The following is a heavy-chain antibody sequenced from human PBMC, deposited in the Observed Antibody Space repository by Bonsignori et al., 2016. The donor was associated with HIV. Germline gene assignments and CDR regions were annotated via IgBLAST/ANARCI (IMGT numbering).Heavy chain of an antibody. Sequence: SVKVSCKASGGTFSSYAISWVRQAPGQGLEWMGGIIPIFGTANYAQKFQGRVTITADESTSTAYMELSSLRSEDTAVYYCASTPDCGGDCYRPGNYYYYYMDVWGKGTTVTVSS. J-gene: IGHJ6*03. CDR2: IIPIFGTA. CDR3: ASTPDCGGDCYRPGNYYYYYMDV. D-gene: IGHD2-21*01. CDR1: GGTFSSYA. V-gene: IGHV1-69*13.